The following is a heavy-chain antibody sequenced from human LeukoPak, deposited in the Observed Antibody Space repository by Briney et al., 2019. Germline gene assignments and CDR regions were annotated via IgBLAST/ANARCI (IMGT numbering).Heavy chain of an antibody. CDR3: ASLDTAKQPLANH. D-gene: IGHD5-18*01. V-gene: IGHV3-7*03. Sequence: GGSLRLSCVASGLTVSNHWMSWVRQAPGKGLEWVANIREERGQEYYVDSVKGRFTISKNSAKNSLYLQMNTLRDEDTAMYYCASLDTAKQPLANHWGQGTLVTVSS. CDR2: IREERGQE. J-gene: IGHJ1*01. CDR1: GLTVSNHW.